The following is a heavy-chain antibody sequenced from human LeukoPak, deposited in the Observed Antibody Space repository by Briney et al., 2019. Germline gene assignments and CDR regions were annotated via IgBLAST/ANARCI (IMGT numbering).Heavy chain of an antibody. CDR3: ARDRGSSWYIAFDI. V-gene: IGHV1-18*01. CDR1: VYTFTSYG. D-gene: IGHD6-13*01. CDR2: ISAYNGNT. Sequence: ASVKVSCKASVYTFTSYGISWVRQAPGQGLEWMGWISAYNGNTNYAQKLQGRVTMTTDTSTSAAYMELRSLRSDDTAVYYCARDRGSSWYIAFDIWGQGTMVTVSS. J-gene: IGHJ3*02.